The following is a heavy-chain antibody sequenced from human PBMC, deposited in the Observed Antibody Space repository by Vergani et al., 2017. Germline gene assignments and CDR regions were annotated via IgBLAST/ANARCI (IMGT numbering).Heavy chain of an antibody. CDR2: IRYDGSNK. D-gene: IGHD6-13*01. CDR3: AKIWAAAVPYYGMDV. CDR1: GFTFSSYG. V-gene: IGHV3-30*02. Sequence: QVQLVESGGGVVQPGGSLRLSCAASGFTFSSYGMHWVRQAPGKGLEWVAFIRYDGSNKYYADSVKGRFTISRDNSKNTLYLQMNSLRAEDTAVYYCAKIWAAAVPYYGMDVWGQGTTVTVSS. J-gene: IGHJ6*02.